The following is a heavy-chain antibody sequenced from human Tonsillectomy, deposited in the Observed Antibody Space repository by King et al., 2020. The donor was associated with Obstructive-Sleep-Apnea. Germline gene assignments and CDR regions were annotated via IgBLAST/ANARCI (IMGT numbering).Heavy chain of an antibody. Sequence: QLQESGPGLVKPSETLSLTCTVSGGSISSSSYYWGWIRQPPGKGLEWIGSIYYSGSTYYNPSLKSRVTISVETSKNQFSLKLSSVTAADTAVYYCARRIAVAGTNWFDPWGQGTLVTVSS. CDR1: GGSISSSSYY. V-gene: IGHV4-39*01. CDR2: IYYSGST. CDR3: ARRIAVAGTNWFDP. D-gene: IGHD6-19*01. J-gene: IGHJ5*02.